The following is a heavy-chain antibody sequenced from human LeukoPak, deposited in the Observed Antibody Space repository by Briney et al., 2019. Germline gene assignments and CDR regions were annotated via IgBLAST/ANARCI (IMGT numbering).Heavy chain of an antibody. Sequence: GGSLRLSCAASGFTFSTYAMTWVRQAPGKGLEWVSGISAGGDRTYYADSVKGRFTISRDNSKNTLYLQMNSLRAEDTAECYCARSTVGTSCCTAVDYWGQGTLVTVSS. CDR2: ISAGGDRT. CDR1: GFTFSTYA. J-gene: IGHJ4*02. V-gene: IGHV3-23*01. D-gene: IGHD1-26*01. CDR3: ARSTVGTSCCTAVDY.